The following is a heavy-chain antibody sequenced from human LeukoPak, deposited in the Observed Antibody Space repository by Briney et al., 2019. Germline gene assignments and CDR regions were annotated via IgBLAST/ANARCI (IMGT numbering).Heavy chain of an antibody. J-gene: IGHJ3*02. CDR1: GGSISSSNW. CDR2: IYHSGIT. D-gene: IGHD5-12*01. Sequence: SGTLSLTCAVSGGSISSSNWWSLVRQPPGKGLEWIGEIYHSGITNYNPSLKSRVTISVDKSKNQFSLNLSSVTAADTAVYYCARDHGSGYDYDAFDIWGQGTMVTVSS. V-gene: IGHV4-4*02. CDR3: ARDHGSGYDYDAFDI.